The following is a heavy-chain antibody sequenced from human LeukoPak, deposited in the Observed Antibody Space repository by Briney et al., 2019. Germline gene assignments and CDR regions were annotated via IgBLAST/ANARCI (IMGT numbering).Heavy chain of an antibody. CDR2: INPNSGGT. CDR1: GYTFTGYY. Sequence: ASVKVSCKASGYTFTGYYMHWVRQAPGQGLEWIGWINPNSGGTNYAQKFQGRVTMTRDTSISTAYMELSRLRSDDTAVYYCAGELPGPRFFDYWGQGTLVTVSS. CDR3: AGELPGPRFFDY. D-gene: IGHD2-15*01. V-gene: IGHV1-2*02. J-gene: IGHJ4*02.